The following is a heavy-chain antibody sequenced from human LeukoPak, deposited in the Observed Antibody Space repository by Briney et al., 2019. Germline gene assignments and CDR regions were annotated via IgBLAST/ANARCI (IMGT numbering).Heavy chain of an antibody. CDR2: IYIGGNT. CDR3: ARTYNWNAAYFDY. CDR1: GFTVSSSY. D-gene: IGHD1-1*01. Sequence: PGGSLRLSCAASGFTVSSSYMSRVRQAPGKGLEWVSVIYIGGNTYYADSVKGRFTISRDNSQNTLYLQMNNLRAEDTAVYYCARTYNWNAAYFDYWGQGTLVTVSS. J-gene: IGHJ4*02. V-gene: IGHV3-53*01.